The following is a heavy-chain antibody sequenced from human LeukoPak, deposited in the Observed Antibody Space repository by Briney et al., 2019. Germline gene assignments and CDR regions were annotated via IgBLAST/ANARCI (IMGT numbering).Heavy chain of an antibody. Sequence: GGSLRLSCAASGFTFSSYPMSWVRQAPGKGLEWVSIISTDSTYTFYAHSVKGRFTISRDNSKDTLYLQMSSLRVEDTAVYFCAKGEGYCGGGTCYRYFDSWGQGTLVTVSS. V-gene: IGHV3-23*01. D-gene: IGHD2-15*01. CDR2: ISTDSTYT. CDR3: AKGEGYCGGGTCYRYFDS. J-gene: IGHJ4*02. CDR1: GFTFSSYP.